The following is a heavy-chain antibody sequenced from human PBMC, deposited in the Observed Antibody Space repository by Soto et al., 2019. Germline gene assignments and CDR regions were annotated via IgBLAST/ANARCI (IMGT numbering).Heavy chain of an antibody. Sequence: PSQTLSLTCAISGDSVSSNSAAWNWIRQSPSRGLEWLGRTYYRSKWYNDYAVSVKSRITINPDTSKNQFSLQLNSVTPEDTAVYYCARDTYSSSWLSRGIYYYYGMDVWGQGTTVTVSS. D-gene: IGHD6-13*01. J-gene: IGHJ6*02. CDR2: TYYRSKWYN. CDR1: GDSVSSNSAA. CDR3: ARDTYSSSWLSRGIYYYYGMDV. V-gene: IGHV6-1*01.